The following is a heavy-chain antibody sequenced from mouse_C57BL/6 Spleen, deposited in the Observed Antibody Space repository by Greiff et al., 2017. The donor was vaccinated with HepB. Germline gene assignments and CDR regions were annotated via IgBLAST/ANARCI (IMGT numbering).Heavy chain of an antibody. Sequence: EVQVVESGGGLVQPGGSLKLSCAASGFTFSDYYMYWVRQTPEKRLEWVAYISNGGGSTYYPDTVKGRFTISRDNAKNTLYLQMSRLKSEDTAMYYCARQVYYDYEGWFAYWGQGTLVTVSA. J-gene: IGHJ3*01. V-gene: IGHV5-12*01. CDR1: GFTFSDYY. D-gene: IGHD2-4*01. CDR2: ISNGGGST. CDR3: ARQVYYDYEGWFAY.